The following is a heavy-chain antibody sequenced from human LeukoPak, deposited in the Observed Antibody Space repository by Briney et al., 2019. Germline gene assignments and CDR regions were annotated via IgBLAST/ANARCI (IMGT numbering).Heavy chain of an antibody. CDR3: AHRAGKGPDQNFDY. D-gene: IGHD1-14*01. CDR1: GFSLSTSGVG. J-gene: IGHJ4*02. V-gene: IGHV2-5*02. Sequence: ESGSTLVEPTQTLTLTCTFSGFSLSTSGVGVGWIRQPPGKALEWLALIYWDDDKRYSPSLKSRLTITKDTSKNQVVLTMTNMDPVDTATYYCAHRAGKGPDQNFDYWGQGTLVTVSS. CDR2: IYWDDDK.